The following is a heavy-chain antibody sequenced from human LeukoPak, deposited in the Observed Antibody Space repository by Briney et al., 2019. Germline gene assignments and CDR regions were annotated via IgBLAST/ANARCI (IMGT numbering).Heavy chain of an antibody. V-gene: IGHV4-59*01. J-gene: IGHJ5*02. CDR3: ARDHSSSWYAYDP. CDR2: IYYSGST. D-gene: IGHD6-13*01. CDR1: GGSISSYY. Sequence: SSETLSLTCTVSGGSISSYYWSWIRQPPGKGLEWIGYIYYSGSTNYNPSLKSRVTITVDTSKNQFSLKLSSVTAADTAVYYCARDHSSSWYAYDPWGQGTLVTVSS.